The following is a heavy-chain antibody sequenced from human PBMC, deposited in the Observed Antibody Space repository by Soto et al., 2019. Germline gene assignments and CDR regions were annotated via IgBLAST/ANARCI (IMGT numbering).Heavy chain of an antibody. V-gene: IGHV1-18*01. Sequence: VASVKVSCKASGYTFTSYGISWVRQAPGQGLEWMGWISAYNGNTNYAQKLQGRVTMTTDTSTSTAYMELRSLRSDDTAVYYCARDLQGLAVAGTFDYYYYGMDVWGQGTTVTVSS. CDR2: ISAYNGNT. D-gene: IGHD6-19*01. CDR3: ARDLQGLAVAGTFDYYYYGMDV. J-gene: IGHJ6*02. CDR1: GYTFTSYG.